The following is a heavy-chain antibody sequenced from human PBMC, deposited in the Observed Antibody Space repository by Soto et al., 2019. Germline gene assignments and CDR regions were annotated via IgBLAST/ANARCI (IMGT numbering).Heavy chain of an antibody. Sequence: ASVKVSCKASGYTFTSYGISWVRQAPGQGLEWMGWISAYNGNTNYAQKLQGRVTMTTDTSTSTAYMELRSLRSDDTAVYYCARDFPLPGYDFWSGPKGPGYYYGMDVWGQGTTVTVSS. CDR1: GYTFTSYG. V-gene: IGHV1-18*01. CDR2: ISAYNGNT. CDR3: ARDFPLPGYDFWSGPKGPGYYYGMDV. D-gene: IGHD3-3*01. J-gene: IGHJ6*02.